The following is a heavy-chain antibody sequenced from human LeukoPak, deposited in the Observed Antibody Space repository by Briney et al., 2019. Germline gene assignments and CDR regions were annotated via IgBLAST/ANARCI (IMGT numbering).Heavy chain of an antibody. V-gene: IGHV3-33*01. D-gene: IGHD2-15*01. CDR3: ARDRYCSGGSCYSYDSGKKHDAFDI. J-gene: IGHJ3*02. CDR1: GFTFSSYG. CDR2: IWYDGSNK. Sequence: GRSLRLSCAASGFTFSSYGMHWVRQAPGKGLEWVAVIWYDGSNKYYADSVKGRFTISRDNSKNTLYLQMNSLRAEDTAVYYCARDRYCSGGSCYSYDSGKKHDAFDIWGQGTMVTVSS.